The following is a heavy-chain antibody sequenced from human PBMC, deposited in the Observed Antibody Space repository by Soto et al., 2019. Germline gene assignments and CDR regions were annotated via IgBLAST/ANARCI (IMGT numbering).Heavy chain of an antibody. CDR1: GFTFSSYS. CDR2: ISSSSTI. CDR3: ARDRNDFWSGYYEGYGMDV. D-gene: IGHD3-3*01. V-gene: IGHV3-48*02. J-gene: IGHJ6*02. Sequence: GGSLRLSCAASGFTFSSYSMNWVRQAPGKGLEWVSYISSSSTIYYADSAKGRFTISRDNAKNSLYLQMNSLRDEDTAVYYCARDRNDFWSGYYEGYGMDVWGQGTTVTVSS.